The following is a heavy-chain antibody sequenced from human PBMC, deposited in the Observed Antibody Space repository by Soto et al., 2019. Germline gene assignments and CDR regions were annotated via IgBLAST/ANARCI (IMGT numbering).Heavy chain of an antibody. CDR2: IYTSGST. V-gene: IGHV4-4*07. CDR1: GGSISSYY. CDR3: ARAAGYYDSSGYYRDEYAFDI. Sequence: PSETLSLTCTVSGGSISSYYWSWIRQPAGKGLEWIGRIYTSGSTNYNPSLKSRVTMSVDTSKNQFSLKLSSVTAADTAVYYCARAAGYYDSSGYYRDEYAFDIWGQGTMVTV. J-gene: IGHJ3*02. D-gene: IGHD3-22*01.